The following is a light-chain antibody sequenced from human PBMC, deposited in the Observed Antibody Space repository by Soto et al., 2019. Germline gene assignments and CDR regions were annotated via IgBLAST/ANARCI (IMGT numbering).Light chain of an antibody. CDR1: QGIANW. CDR2: STS. J-gene: IGKJ4*01. V-gene: IGKV1-12*01. CDR3: QQAESFPLT. Sequence: DIQMTQSPSFVSASVGDRITITCRASQGIANWLAWYQQKPGKAPKLLIYSTSNLQGGVPSRFSGSGSGTHFTLTISSLQPEDFATYYCQQAESFPLTFGGGTKVEIK.